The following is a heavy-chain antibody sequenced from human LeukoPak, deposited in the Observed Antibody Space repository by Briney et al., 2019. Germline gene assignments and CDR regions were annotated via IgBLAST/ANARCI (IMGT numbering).Heavy chain of an antibody. V-gene: IGHV3-53*01. CDR2: IYSDYSGGST. Sequence: QSGGSLRLSCAASGFSVSSNYMTWVRQAPGKGLEWVSIIYSDYSGGSTYYADSVKGRFTISRDNSKNMLYLQMNSLRAEDTAVYSCARGMVTAPDYWGQGTLVTVSS. J-gene: IGHJ4*02. CDR1: GFSVSSNY. CDR3: ARGMVTAPDY. D-gene: IGHD2-21*02.